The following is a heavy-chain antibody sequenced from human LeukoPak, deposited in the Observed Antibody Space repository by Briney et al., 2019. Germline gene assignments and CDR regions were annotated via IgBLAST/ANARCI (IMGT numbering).Heavy chain of an antibody. D-gene: IGHD4-23*01. CDR1: GYTFTGYN. J-gene: IGHJ4*02. Sequence: GASVKVSFKSSGYTFTGYNIHLVRQAPGQGLEWMGWINPNSGGTNYAQKLQGRVTMTRDTSISTAYMELSRLRSDDTAVYYCARDFYGGNSLYHFDYWGQGTLVTVSS. CDR3: ARDFYGGNSLYHFDY. V-gene: IGHV1-2*02. CDR2: INPNSGGT.